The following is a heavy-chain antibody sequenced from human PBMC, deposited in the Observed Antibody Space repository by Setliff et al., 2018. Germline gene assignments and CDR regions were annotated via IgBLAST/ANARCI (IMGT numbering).Heavy chain of an antibody. J-gene: IGHJ6*03. CDR3: AREKVVVVSATSYHYYMDV. CDR2: IIPLFGTT. D-gene: IGHD2-15*01. Sequence: SVKVSCKASGYTFNSYGITWVRQAPGQGLEWMGGIIPLFGTTNYAQEFQGRVTITTDESTNTAYMELSSLRSEDTAMYYCAREKVVVVSATSYHYYMDVWGKGTTVTVSS. CDR1: GYTFNSYG. V-gene: IGHV1-69*05.